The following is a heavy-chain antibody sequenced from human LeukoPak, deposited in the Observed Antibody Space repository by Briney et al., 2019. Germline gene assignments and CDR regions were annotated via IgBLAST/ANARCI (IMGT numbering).Heavy chain of an antibody. D-gene: IGHD3-3*01. CDR3: AKVAGYYRYYFDY. Sequence: GGSLRLSCAASGFTFSSYGMHWVRQAPGKGLEWVSAIGGSGGSTYYADSVKGRFTISRDNSKNTLYLQMNSLRAEDTAVYYCAKVAGYYRYYFDYWGQGTLVTVSS. CDR1: GFTFSSYG. V-gene: IGHV3-23*01. CDR2: IGGSGGST. J-gene: IGHJ4*02.